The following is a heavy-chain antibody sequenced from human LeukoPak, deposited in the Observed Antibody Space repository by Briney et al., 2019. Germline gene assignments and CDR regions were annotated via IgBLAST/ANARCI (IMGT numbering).Heavy chain of an antibody. V-gene: IGHV3-64*01. CDR1: GFTFSNYA. J-gene: IGHJ4*02. CDR3: AREARYDSPPV. CDR2: ISSNGDST. D-gene: IGHD3-22*01. Sequence: GGSLRLSCAASGFTFSNYAMHWVRQAPGKALEYVSAISSNGDSTYYENSVKGRFTISRDNSKNTLYLQMGSLRPEDMAVYYCAREARYDSPPVWGQGTLVTVSS.